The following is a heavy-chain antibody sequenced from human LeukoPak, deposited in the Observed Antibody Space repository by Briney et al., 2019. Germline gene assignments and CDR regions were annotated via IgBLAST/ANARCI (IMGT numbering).Heavy chain of an antibody. CDR1: SGSFSGYY. Sequence: SETLSLTCSVYSGSFSGYYWSWVRQPPGKGLEWIGEINHSVGANSNPSLKSRVTMSLDTSKNQFSLKLSSVTAADTAVYYCARGHTRITMLRGSRSAYYFDYWGRGTLVTVSS. D-gene: IGHD3-10*01. CDR3: ARGHTRITMLRGSRSAYYFDY. CDR2: INHSVGA. V-gene: IGHV4-34*01. J-gene: IGHJ4*02.